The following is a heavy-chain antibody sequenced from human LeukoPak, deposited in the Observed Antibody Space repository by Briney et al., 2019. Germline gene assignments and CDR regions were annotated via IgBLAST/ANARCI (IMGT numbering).Heavy chain of an antibody. CDR3: ARAGRLGYCTNGVCRGAFDI. CDR2: LYYSGST. V-gene: IGHV4-59*01. J-gene: IGHJ3*02. D-gene: IGHD2-8*01. CDR1: GGSISSYY. Sequence: SETLSLTCTVSGGSISSYYWSWLRQPPGQGRVGSGYLYYSGSTNYNPSLKRRVTISVDTSKNQFSLKLSSVTAADTAVYYCARAGRLGYCTNGVCRGAFDIWGQGTMVTVSS.